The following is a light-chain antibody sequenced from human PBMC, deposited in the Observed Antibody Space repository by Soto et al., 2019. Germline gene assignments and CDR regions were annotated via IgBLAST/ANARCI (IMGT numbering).Light chain of an antibody. J-gene: IGKJ1*01. V-gene: IGKV1-5*03. CDR1: QSIISW. Sequence: DIQMTQSPSTLSASVGDRVTITCRASQSIISWLAWYQQKPGQAPKLLIYKASTLQSGVPSRFSGSGSGTEFTLAISSLQPDDSATYYCQQYNDNWTFGQGTKVDIK. CDR3: QQYNDNWT. CDR2: KAS.